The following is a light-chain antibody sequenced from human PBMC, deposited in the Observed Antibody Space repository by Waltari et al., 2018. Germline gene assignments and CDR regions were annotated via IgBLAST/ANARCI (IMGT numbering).Light chain of an antibody. CDR3: MIWHSSAYV. CDR2: YKSDSDK. J-gene: IGLJ3*02. V-gene: IGLV5-45*03. CDR1: SGINVGTYR. Sequence: QAVLTQQSSLSASPGASASLTCTLRSGINVGTYRIYWYQQKPGSPPQYLLRYKSDSDKQQGSGVPSRFSGSKDASANAGILLISGLQSEDEADYYCMIWHSSAYVFGGGTKLTVL.